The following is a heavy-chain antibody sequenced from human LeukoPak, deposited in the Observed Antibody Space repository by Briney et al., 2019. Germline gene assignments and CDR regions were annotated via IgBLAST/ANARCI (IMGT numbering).Heavy chain of an antibody. V-gene: IGHV4-59*01. D-gene: IGHD5-24*01. CDR3: ARATSGQRRDGYNYSYYYSMDV. J-gene: IGHJ6*03. Sequence: KPSETLSLTCTVSGGSISSYYWSWIRQPPGKGLEWIGYIYYSGSTNYNPPLQSRVTISVDTSNNQFSLRLSSVTAADTGVYYCARATSGQRRDGYNYSYYYSMDVWGKGTTVTVSS. CDR1: GGSISSYY. CDR2: IYYSGST.